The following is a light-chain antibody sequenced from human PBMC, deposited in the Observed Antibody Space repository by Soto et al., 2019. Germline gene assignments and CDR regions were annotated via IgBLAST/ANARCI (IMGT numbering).Light chain of an antibody. CDR3: QKYGTSPLT. CDR2: GVS. Sequence: EIVLTQSPGTLSLSPGERATLSCRASQSVGSTYFAWYQQKPGQAPKLLIYGVSSRATGIPDRFSGSGSGTDFPLTISRLEPEDFAVYYCQKYGTSPLTFGPGTKVDI. J-gene: IGKJ3*01. V-gene: IGKV3-20*01. CDR1: QSVGSTY.